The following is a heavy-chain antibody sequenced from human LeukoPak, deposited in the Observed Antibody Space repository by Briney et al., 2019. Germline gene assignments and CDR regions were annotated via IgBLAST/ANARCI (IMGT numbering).Heavy chain of an antibody. CDR1: GFTFSSYS. CDR2: ISSSSSTI. D-gene: IGHD3-10*01. V-gene: IGHV3-48*01. CDR3: ARGNRGGLLLWFGELSYYMDV. Sequence: PGGSLRLSCAAFGFTFSSYSMNWVRQAPGKGLEWVSYISSSSSTIYYADSVKGRFTISRDNAKNSLYLQMNSLRAEDTAVYYCARGNRGGLLLWFGELSYYMDVWGKGTTVTVSS. J-gene: IGHJ6*03.